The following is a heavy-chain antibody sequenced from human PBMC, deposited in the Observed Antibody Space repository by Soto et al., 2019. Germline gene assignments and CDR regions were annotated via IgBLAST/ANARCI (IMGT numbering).Heavy chain of an antibody. D-gene: IGHD6-19*01. V-gene: IGHV4-39*01. Sequence: QLQLQESGPGLVKPSETLSLTCTVSGGSISSSSYYWGWIRQPPGKGLEWIGSIYYSGSTYYNPSLKSRVTISVDTSKNLFSLKLSSVTAADTAVYYCASLKVAGGFDYWGQGTLVTVSS. CDR3: ASLKVAGGFDY. CDR1: GGSISSSSYY. J-gene: IGHJ4*02. CDR2: IYYSGST.